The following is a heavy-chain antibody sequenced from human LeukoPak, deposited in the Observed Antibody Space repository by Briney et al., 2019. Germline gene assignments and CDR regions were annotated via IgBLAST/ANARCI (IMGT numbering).Heavy chain of an antibody. CDR2: IIPIFGTA. J-gene: IGHJ3*02. Sequence: ASVKVSCKASGYTFDKYGVTWVRQAPGQGLEWMGGIIPIFGTANYAQKFQGRVTITADESTSTAYMELSSLRSEDTAVYYCARGHWDIVVVPAALQAFDIWGQGTMVTVSS. D-gene: IGHD2-2*01. CDR1: GYTFDKYG. CDR3: ARGHWDIVVVPAALQAFDI. V-gene: IGHV1-69*13.